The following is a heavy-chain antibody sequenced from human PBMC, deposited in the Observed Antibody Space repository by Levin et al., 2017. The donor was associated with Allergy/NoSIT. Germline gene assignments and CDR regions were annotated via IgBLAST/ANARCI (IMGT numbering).Heavy chain of an antibody. Sequence: SETLSLTCTVSGGSVSSGSYYWSWIRQPPGKGLEWIGYIYYSGSSNYNPSLESRVTISVDTSKNQFSLKLSSVTAADTAVYYCARGAGGVVTARWGQGTLVTVSS. CDR3: ARGAGGVVTAR. V-gene: IGHV4-61*01. CDR2: IYYSGSS. D-gene: IGHD2-21*02. CDR1: GGSVSSGSYY. J-gene: IGHJ4*02.